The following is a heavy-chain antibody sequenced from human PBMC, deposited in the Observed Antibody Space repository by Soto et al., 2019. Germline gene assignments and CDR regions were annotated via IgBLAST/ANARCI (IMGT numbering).Heavy chain of an antibody. D-gene: IGHD3-22*01. CDR2: ISYDGSNK. V-gene: IGHV3-30-3*01. Sequence: PGGSLRLSCAASGFTVCSYAMHWVRQAPGKGLEWVAVISYDGSNKYYADSVKGRFTISRDNSKNTLYLQMNSLRAEDTAVYYCARGRRHYYDSSAVREYYFDYWGQGTLVTVS. CDR3: ARGRRHYYDSSAVREYYFDY. J-gene: IGHJ4*02. CDR1: GFTVCSYA.